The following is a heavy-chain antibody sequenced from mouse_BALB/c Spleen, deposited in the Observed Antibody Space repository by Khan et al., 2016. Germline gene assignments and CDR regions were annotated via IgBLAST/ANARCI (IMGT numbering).Heavy chain of an antibody. V-gene: IGHV9-1*02. CDR3: TRVRYSNY. J-gene: IGHJ2*01. CDR1: GYTFTNYG. CDR2: INTYTGET. Sequence: QFQLVQSGPELKKPGETVKISCKASGYTFTNYGMNWVKQAPGKGLKWMGWINTYTGETTYADDFKGRFAFSMETSASTASLQISNHRNEDMATYFCTRVRYSNYWGQGTTLTLSS. D-gene: IGHD2-5*01.